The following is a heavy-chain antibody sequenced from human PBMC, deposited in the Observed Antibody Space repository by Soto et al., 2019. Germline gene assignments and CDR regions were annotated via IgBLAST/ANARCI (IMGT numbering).Heavy chain of an antibody. D-gene: IGHD3-3*01. CDR2: INGNGRKT. J-gene: IGHJ6*02. V-gene: IGHV3-23*01. CDR3: VKDLNFDFWTGYRYYAMEI. Sequence: EEQLLESGGDLVQPGGSLKLSCAASGFTFSSYATNWVRQAPGKGLEWVSSINGNGRKTSYADSVRGRFTISRDNSKKTLFLHVNSLRAEDTAVYYCVKDLNFDFWTGYRYYAMEIWGQGTTVTVS. CDR1: GFTFSSYA.